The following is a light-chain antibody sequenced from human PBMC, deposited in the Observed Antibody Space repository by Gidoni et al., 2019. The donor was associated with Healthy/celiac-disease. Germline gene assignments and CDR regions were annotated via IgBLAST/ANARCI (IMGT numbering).Light chain of an antibody. V-gene: IGKV1-39*01. J-gene: IGKJ2*01. CDR3: QQSYSTPYT. Sequence: DIQMTQSPSSLSAYVGDRVIITCRASQSISSYLNWYQKKPGKAPKLLIYAASNLQSGVPSRFSGSGSGTDFTLTISRLQPEDFATYYCQQSYSTPYTFGQXTKLEIK. CDR2: AAS. CDR1: QSISSY.